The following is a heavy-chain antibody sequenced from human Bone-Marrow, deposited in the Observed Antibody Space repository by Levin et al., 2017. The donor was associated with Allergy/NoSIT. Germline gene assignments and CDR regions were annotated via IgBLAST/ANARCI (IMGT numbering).Heavy chain of an antibody. Sequence: PGASVKVSCKASGYTFTSSGISWVRQAPGQGLEWMGWISAYNGHTEYAQKFQDRVTMTTDTSTSTAYMELRSLRSDDTAVYYCARYCISTNCYGQHDYWGQGTLVTVSS. D-gene: IGHD2-2*01. CDR2: ISAYNGHT. J-gene: IGHJ4*02. V-gene: IGHV1-18*01. CDR1: GYTFTSSG. CDR3: ARYCISTNCYGQHDY.